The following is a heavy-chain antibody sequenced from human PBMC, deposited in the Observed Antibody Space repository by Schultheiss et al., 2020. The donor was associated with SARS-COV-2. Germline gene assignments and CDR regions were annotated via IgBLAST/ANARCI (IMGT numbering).Heavy chain of an antibody. CDR1: GFTFSSYG. D-gene: IGHD6-6*01. CDR3: ANAKYSSSPRGNYYYYGMDV. CDR2: ISYDGSNK. V-gene: IGHV3-30*18. Sequence: GGSLRLSCAASGFTFSSYGMHWVRQAPGKGLEWVAVISYDGSNKYYADSVKGRFTISRDNSKNTLYLQMNSLRAEDTAAYYCANAKYSSSPRGNYYYYGMDVWGQGTTVTVSS. J-gene: IGHJ6*02.